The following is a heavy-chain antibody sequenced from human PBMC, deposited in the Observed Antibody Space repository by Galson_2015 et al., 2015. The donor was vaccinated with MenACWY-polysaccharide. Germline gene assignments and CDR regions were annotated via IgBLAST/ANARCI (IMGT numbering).Heavy chain of an antibody. J-gene: IGHJ4*02. Sequence: SVKVSCKASGYTFNNYGISWVRQAPGQGLEWMGWISTYNDNTNYAQKVQGRVTMTTDTSTSTAYMELRSLRSDDTAVYYCARGMQSSPHYFGYWGQGTLVTVSS. D-gene: IGHD2-8*01. CDR2: ISTYNDNT. CDR1: GYTFNNYG. V-gene: IGHV1-18*01. CDR3: ARGMQSSPHYFGY.